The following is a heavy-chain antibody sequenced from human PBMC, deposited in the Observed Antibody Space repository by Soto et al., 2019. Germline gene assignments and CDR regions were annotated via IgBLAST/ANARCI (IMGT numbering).Heavy chain of an antibody. CDR3: AKDVTGITGNVIDL. CDR1: GFTFREYA. CDR2: ISWNSVIM. D-gene: IGHD1-20*01. V-gene: IGHV3-9*01. Sequence: GGSLRLSCAASGFTFREYAMHWVRQAPGKGLEWVSGISWNSVIMGYVDSVKGRFTISRDNAKNSLYLHMNSLRVEDTALYYCAKDVTGITGNVIDLWGQGMRVTVYS. J-gene: IGHJ5*02.